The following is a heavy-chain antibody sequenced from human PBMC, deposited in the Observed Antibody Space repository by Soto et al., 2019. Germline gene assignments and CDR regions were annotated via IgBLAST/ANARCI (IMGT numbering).Heavy chain of an antibody. CDR2: VSGSGGST. Sequence: GGSLRLSCVASGFTFSSYAMSRVRQAPGKGLEWVSAVSGSGGSTYYADSVKGRFTISRDNSKNTLYLQMNSLRAEDTAVYYCAKAVDYIWGSYRSPHAFDIWGQGTMVTVSS. CDR1: GFTFSSYA. CDR3: AKAVDYIWGSYRSPHAFDI. J-gene: IGHJ3*02. V-gene: IGHV3-23*01. D-gene: IGHD3-16*02.